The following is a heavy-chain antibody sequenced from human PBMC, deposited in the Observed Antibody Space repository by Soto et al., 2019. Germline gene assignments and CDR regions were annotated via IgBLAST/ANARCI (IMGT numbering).Heavy chain of an antibody. Sequence: QVQLVQSGAEVKKPGASVKVSCKASGYTFTSYYMHWVRQAPGQGLEWMGIINPSGGSTSYAQKFEGRVTMTRDTATGTVYMELSSLRSEDTAVYYWARVFSSYYDSSGYYHALDAFDIWGQGTMVTVSS. CDR1: GYTFTSYY. D-gene: IGHD3-22*01. CDR3: ARVFSSYYDSSGYYHALDAFDI. J-gene: IGHJ3*02. V-gene: IGHV1-46*01. CDR2: INPSGGST.